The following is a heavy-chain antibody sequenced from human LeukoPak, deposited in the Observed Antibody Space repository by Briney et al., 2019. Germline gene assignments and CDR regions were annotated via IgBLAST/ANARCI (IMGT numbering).Heavy chain of an antibody. CDR3: AQDSNYYYCMDV. V-gene: IGHV3-43*01. CDR2: ISWDGGST. Sequence: GGPLRLSCAASAFTFDDYTMHWVRQAPGKGLKWVSLISWDGGSTYYAGSVKGRFTISKDNSKNSLYLQMNSLRTEDTALYYCAQDSNYYYCMDVWGKGTTVTVSS. CDR1: AFTFDDYT. J-gene: IGHJ6*03.